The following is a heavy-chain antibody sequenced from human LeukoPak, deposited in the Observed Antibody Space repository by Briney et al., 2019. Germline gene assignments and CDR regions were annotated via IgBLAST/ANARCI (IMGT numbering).Heavy chain of an antibody. CDR2: INPNSGGT. D-gene: IGHD3-22*01. Sequence: GASVKVSCKASGYTFTGYYMHWVRQAPGQGLEWMGWINPNSGGTNYAQKFQGRVTMTRDTSISTAYMELSRLRSDDTAVYYCAATIYDSSSYYLGIGAFDIWGQGTMVTVSS. CDR3: AATIYDSSSYYLGIGAFDI. J-gene: IGHJ3*02. CDR1: GYTFTGYY. V-gene: IGHV1-2*02.